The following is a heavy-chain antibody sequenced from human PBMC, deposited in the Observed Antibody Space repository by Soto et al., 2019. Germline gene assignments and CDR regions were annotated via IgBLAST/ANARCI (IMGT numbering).Heavy chain of an antibody. Sequence: EVQLVESGGGLVQPGGSLRLSCAASGFTFSNYWMYWVRQAPGKGLEWVSRINSDGSVSSYADSVKGRLTISRDNVKNTLYLQMDSLRAEDTAVYYCARGDCVGSTCYSLAGSFYYDMDVWGKGTTVTVFS. CDR1: GFTFSNYW. J-gene: IGHJ6*03. CDR2: INSDGSVS. V-gene: IGHV3-74*02. CDR3: ARGDCVGSTCYSLAGSFYYDMDV. D-gene: IGHD2-15*01.